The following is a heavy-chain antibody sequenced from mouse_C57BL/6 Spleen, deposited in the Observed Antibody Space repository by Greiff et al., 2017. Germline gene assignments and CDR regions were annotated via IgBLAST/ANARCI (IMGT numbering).Heavy chain of an antibody. CDR1: GYTFTSYW. V-gene: IGHV1-69*01. J-gene: IGHJ2*01. CDR2: IDPSDSYT. CDR3: ARNSFDY. Sequence: QVQLQQPGAELVMPGASVKLSCKASGYTFTSYWMHWVKQRPGQGLEWIGEIDPSDSYTNYKQQFKGKSTLTVDKSSSTAYMQLSSLTSEDSAVYYCARNSFDYRGQGTTLTVSS.